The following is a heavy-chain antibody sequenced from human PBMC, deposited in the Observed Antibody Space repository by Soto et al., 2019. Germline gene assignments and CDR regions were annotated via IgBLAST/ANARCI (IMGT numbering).Heavy chain of an antibody. D-gene: IGHD5-18*01. V-gene: IGHV4-34*01. CDR3: ARFVGFRGYSYGSIFDY. J-gene: IGHJ4*02. CDR1: GGSFSGYY. CDR2: INHSGST. Sequence: PSETLSLTCAVYGGSFSGYYWSWIRQPPGKGLEWIGGINHSGSTNYNPSLKSRVTISVDTSKNQFSLKLSSVTAADTAVYYCARFVGFRGYSYGSIFDYWGQGXLVTVSS.